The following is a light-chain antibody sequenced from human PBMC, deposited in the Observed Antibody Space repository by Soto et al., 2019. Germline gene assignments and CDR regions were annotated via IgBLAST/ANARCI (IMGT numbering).Light chain of an antibody. V-gene: IGKV2-24*01. CDR3: VEAALLPHA. J-gene: IGKJ1*01. CDR2: TTS. Sequence: DIVLPQTPLSLVVTLGQPASISCKSSQSLAFRDGNIYLNWLQQRPGQPPRLLIYTTSNRFSGVPGRFSGSGAGTEFTLKISKVEAEAVGVYYCVEAALLPHAFGQGTKVYIK. CDR1: QSLAFRDGNIY.